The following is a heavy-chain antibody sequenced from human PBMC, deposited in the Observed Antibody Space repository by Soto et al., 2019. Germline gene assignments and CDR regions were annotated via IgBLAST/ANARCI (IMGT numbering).Heavy chain of an antibody. CDR1: GFTFDNYA. CDR2: IIATGGST. Sequence: EVQLMESGGGLVQPGGSLRLSCAASGFTFDNYAMNWVRQAPGKGLELVSGIIATGGSTYYAASVRGRFGISRDNSKNTLDVQMNSLMAEDTAVYYCAKSLDVYLWLRYLLSLGLDSWGQGNLGTASS. CDR3: AKSLDVYLWLRYLLSLGLDS. D-gene: IGHD3-22*01. J-gene: IGHJ4*02. V-gene: IGHV3-23*01.